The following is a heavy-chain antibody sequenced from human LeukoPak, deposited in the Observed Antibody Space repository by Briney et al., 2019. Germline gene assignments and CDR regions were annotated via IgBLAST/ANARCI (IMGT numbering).Heavy chain of an antibody. CDR1: GFTFSSYA. Sequence: GGSLRLSCAASGFTFSSYAMHWVRQAPGKGLEWVAVISYDGSNKYYADSVKGRFTISRDNSKNTLYLQMNSLRAEDTAVYYCARDHNWNYFDYWGQGTLVTVSS. V-gene: IGHV3-30*04. CDR3: ARDHNWNYFDY. D-gene: IGHD1-1*01. CDR2: ISYDGSNK. J-gene: IGHJ4*02.